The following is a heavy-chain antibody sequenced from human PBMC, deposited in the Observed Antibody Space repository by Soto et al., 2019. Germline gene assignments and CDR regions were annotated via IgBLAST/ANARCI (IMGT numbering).Heavy chain of an antibody. J-gene: IGHJ6*02. D-gene: IGHD3-10*01. CDR2: IYYSGST. V-gene: IGHV4-31*03. Sequence: SETLSLTCTVSGGSISSGGYYWSWIRQHPGKGLEWIGYIYYSGSTYYNPSLKSRVTISVDTSKNQFSLKLSSVTAADTAVYYCARDGGEMATNYYYYYGMDVWGQGTTVTVSS. CDR3: ARDGGEMATNYYYYYGMDV. CDR1: GGSISSGGYY.